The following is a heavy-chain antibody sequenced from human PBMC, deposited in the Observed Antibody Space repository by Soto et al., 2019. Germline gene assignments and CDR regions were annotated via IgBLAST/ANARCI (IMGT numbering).Heavy chain of an antibody. J-gene: IGHJ5*02. CDR1: GGYISPYY. V-gene: IGHV4-59*08. D-gene: IGHD2-2*01. CDR3: ARLGFYYQSLDP. Sequence: SQTLSLTCTVSGGYISPYYWSWIRKPTGKGLEWVGYIDYGGSTSYNPSLKSRVTISLETSKSQFSLTLSSVTASDTAVYYCARLGFYYQSLDPWGHGTLVTGSS. CDR2: IDYGGST.